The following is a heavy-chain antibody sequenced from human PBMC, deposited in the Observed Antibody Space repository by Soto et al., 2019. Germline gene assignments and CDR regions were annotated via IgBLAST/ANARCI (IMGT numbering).Heavy chain of an antibody. V-gene: IGHV5-10-1*01. CDR2: IDPYDSYT. D-gene: IGHD3-10*01. CDR3: ARPPLPGFGKYAMDV. J-gene: IGHJ6*02. CDR1: GYNFNNYW. Sequence: PGESLKISCKGSGYNFNNYWINWVRQMPGKGLEWMGRIDPYDSYTNYSPSFQGHVTISVDTSSSTAYLQWSSLKASDTAMYYCARPPLPGFGKYAMDVRGQGTTVTVS.